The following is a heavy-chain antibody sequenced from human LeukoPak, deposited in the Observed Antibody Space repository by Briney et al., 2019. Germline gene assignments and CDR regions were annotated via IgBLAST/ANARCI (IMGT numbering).Heavy chain of an antibody. CDR1: GYNFIDHY. J-gene: IGHJ4*02. D-gene: IGHD6-19*01. Sequence: ASVKVSCKASGYNFIDHYLHWVRQAPGQGLEWMGWIDPNSGVTHYERNFQGRVTMTRDTSTSTAYMEVRRLRSDDTAEYFCARLASSGWSIDYWGQGTLVTVSS. CDR2: IDPNSGVT. V-gene: IGHV1-2*02. CDR3: ARLASSGWSIDY.